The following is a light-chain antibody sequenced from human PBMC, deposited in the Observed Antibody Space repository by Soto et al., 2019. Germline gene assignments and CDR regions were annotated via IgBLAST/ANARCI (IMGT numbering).Light chain of an antibody. V-gene: IGKV3-11*01. CDR1: QSVSSY. J-gene: IGKJ3*01. Sequence: EVVLTQSLATLSLSTGERATLSCRASQSVSSYLAWYQQKPGQAPRLLIYDASNRATGIPARFSGSGSGTYFTLSISGLEPEDFAVYYWQRRSNRTSLTYASGTKVDIK. CDR2: DAS. CDR3: QRRSNRTSLT.